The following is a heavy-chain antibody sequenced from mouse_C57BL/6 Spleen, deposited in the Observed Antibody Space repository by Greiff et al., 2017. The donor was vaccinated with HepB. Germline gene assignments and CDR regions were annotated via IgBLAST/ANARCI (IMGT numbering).Heavy chain of an antibody. J-gene: IGHJ1*03. Sequence: EVQLQQSGPELVKPGASVKISCKASGYTFTDYYMNWVKQSHGKSLEWIGDINPNNGGTSYNQKFKGKATLTVDKSSSTAYMELRSLTSEDSAVYYCARSYGNSWYFDVWGTGTTVTVSS. CDR2: INPNNGGT. D-gene: IGHD2-1*01. V-gene: IGHV1-26*01. CDR1: GYTFTDYY. CDR3: ARSYGNSWYFDV.